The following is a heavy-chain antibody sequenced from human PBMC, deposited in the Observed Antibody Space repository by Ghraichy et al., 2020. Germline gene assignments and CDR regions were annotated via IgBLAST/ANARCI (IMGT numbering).Heavy chain of an antibody. CDR1: EFTFGNYG. J-gene: IGHJ4*02. CDR2: ISHSSSSI. CDR3: ARAAIYGYDY. Sequence: GESLNISCAASEFTFGNYGMNWVRQAPGNGLEWLSYISHSSSSIYYADSVKGRFTISRDNAKNSLYLQMNSLRDEDTAVYYCARAAIYGYDYWGQGTLVTVSS. V-gene: IGHV3-48*02. D-gene: IGHD5-18*01.